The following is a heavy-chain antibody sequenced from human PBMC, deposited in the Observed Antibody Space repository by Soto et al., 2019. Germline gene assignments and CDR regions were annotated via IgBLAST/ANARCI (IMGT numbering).Heavy chain of an antibody. CDR2: INPNSGGT. CDR1: GYPFTGYY. D-gene: IGHD3-22*01. V-gene: IGHV1-2*02. CDR3: ARDGTYYYDSSGYYSDYYYYGMDV. J-gene: IGHJ6*02. Sequence: ASVKVSSKASGYPFTGYYMHWVRQAPGQGLEWMGWINPNSGGTNYAQKFQGRVTMTRDTSISTAYMELSRLRSDDTAVYYCARDGTYYYDSSGYYSDYYYYGMDVWDQGATVTVSS.